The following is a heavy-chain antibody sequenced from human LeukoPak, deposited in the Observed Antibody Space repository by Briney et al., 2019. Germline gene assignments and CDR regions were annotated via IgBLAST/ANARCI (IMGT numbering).Heavy chain of an antibody. CDR2: IYSSGST. CDR3: ARGYYDILTGLDYYHYGMDV. V-gene: IGHV4-4*07. D-gene: IGHD3-9*01. J-gene: IGHJ6*02. CDR1: GGFFSRYY. Sequence: AETLSLTCTVSGGFFSRYYWSWIRQPAGRGLEWIGRIYSSGSTNYNPSLKSRVTMSVDTSKDQFSLKLRSVTAADTAVYYCARGYYDILTGLDYYHYGMDVWGQGTTVIVSS.